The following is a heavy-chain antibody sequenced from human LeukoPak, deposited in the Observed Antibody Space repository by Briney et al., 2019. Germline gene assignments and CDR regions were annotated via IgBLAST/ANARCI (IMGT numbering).Heavy chain of an antibody. Sequence: PGGSLRLSCAASGFTFSGSSLQWVRQASGKGLEWLGRIRGKPNSYATAYAASVKSRFTISRDGSKNTAYLQMNSLKTEDTAVYYCTSNDFWSTYWGQGTLVTVSS. D-gene: IGHD3-3*01. CDR2: IRGKPNSYAT. CDR1: GFTFSGSS. CDR3: TSNDFWSTY. J-gene: IGHJ4*02. V-gene: IGHV3-73*01.